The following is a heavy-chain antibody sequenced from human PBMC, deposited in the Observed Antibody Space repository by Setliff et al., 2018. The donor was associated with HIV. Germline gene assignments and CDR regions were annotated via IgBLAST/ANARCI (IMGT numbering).Heavy chain of an antibody. Sequence: GSLRLSCAASGFTFSSYGMHWVRQAPGKGLEWIGEINHSGITHYNPSLETRVTMFVDTSKNQFSLGLSPVTAADTAIYYCAKGPRGLGLRYFFDYWAQGSPVTVSS. CDR2: INHSGIT. V-gene: IGHV4-34*01. CDR1: GFTFSSYG. J-gene: IGHJ4*02. D-gene: IGHD3-10*01. CDR3: AKGPRGLGLRYFFDY.